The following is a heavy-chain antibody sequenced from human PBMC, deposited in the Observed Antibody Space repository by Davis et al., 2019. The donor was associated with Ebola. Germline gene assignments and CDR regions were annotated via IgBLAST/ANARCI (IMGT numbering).Heavy chain of an antibody. D-gene: IGHD2-2*01. CDR3: ARNLKVPKGYYYGMDV. J-gene: IGHJ6*02. CDR1: GFTFADYA. Sequence: SLKISCTASGFTFADYAMHWVRQAPGKGLEWVSGISWTSGSIGYADSVKGRFTISRDNAKNSLYLQMNSLRAEDTAVYYCARNLKVPKGYYYGMDVWGQGTTVTVSS. V-gene: IGHV3-9*01. CDR2: ISWTSGSI.